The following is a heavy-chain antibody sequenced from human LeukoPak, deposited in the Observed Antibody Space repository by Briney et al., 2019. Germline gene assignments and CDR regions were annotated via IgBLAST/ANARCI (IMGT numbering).Heavy chain of an antibody. Sequence: ASVKVSCKASGYTFTGYYMHWVRQAPGQGLEWMGWMNPNSGNTGYAQKFQGRVTMTRNTSISTAYMELSSLRSEDTAVYYCARMTTTLYYYYYGMDVWGQGTTVTVSS. J-gene: IGHJ6*02. D-gene: IGHD4-17*01. CDR3: ARMTTTLYYYYYGMDV. CDR2: MNPNSGNT. V-gene: IGHV1-8*02. CDR1: GYTFTGYY.